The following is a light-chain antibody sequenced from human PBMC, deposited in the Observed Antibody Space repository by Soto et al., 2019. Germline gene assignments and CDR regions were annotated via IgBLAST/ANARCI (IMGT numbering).Light chain of an antibody. J-gene: IGLJ2*01. CDR3: SSYAGSNNLV. V-gene: IGLV2-8*01. CDR2: EVS. Sequence: QSVLTQPPSASGSPGQSVTISCTGTSSDVGGDNYVSWYQQHPGKAPKLMIYEVSKRPSGVPDRFSGSKSGNTASLTVSGLQAEDAADYYCSSYAGSNNLVFGGGTKLTVL. CDR1: SSDVGGDNY.